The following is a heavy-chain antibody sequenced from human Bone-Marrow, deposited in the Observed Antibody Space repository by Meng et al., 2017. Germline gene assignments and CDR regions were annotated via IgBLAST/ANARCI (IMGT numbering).Heavy chain of an antibody. J-gene: IGHJ4*02. D-gene: IGHD5-18*01. CDR3: TTAEDVDTAMVPLDY. CDR1: GFTFSNAW. CDR2: IKSKTDGGTT. Sequence: GGSLRLSCAASGFTFSNAWMSWVRQAPGKGLEWVGRIKSKTDGGTTDYAAPVKGRFTISRDDSKNTLYLQMNSLKTEDTAVYYCTTAEDVDTAMVPLDYWGQGTLVTVSP. V-gene: IGHV3-15*01.